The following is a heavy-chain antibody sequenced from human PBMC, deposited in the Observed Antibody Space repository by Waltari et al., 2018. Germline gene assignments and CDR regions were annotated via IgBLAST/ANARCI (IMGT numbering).Heavy chain of an antibody. D-gene: IGHD6-13*01. CDR3: ATASSSFRNFDY. CDR1: GYTLTELS. Sequence: QVQLVQSGAEVKKPGASVKVSCKVSGYTLTELSMHWVRQAPGKGLEWMGGFDPEDGETIDAQKFQCRGTMTADTSTDTAYMELSSLRSEDTAVYYCATASSSFRNFDYWGQGTLVTVSS. V-gene: IGHV1-24*01. J-gene: IGHJ4*02. CDR2: FDPEDGET.